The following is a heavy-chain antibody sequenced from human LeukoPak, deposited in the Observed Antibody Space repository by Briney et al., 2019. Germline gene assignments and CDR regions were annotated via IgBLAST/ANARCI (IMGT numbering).Heavy chain of an antibody. Sequence: ASVKVSCKTSGYTFTSYAIHWVRQAPGQRLEWMGWINAGNGSTKYSQKFQGRVTITRDTSASTAYMELSSLRSEDTAVYYCARADIVVVPTDTRFYWLDPWGQGTLVTVSS. CDR3: ARADIVVVPTDTRFYWLDP. V-gene: IGHV1-3*01. CDR2: INAGNGST. J-gene: IGHJ5*02. CDR1: GYTFTSYA. D-gene: IGHD2-2*01.